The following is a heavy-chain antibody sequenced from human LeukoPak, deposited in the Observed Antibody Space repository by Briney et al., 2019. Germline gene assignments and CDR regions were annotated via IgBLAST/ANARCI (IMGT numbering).Heavy chain of an antibody. D-gene: IGHD3-10*01. CDR1: GYTFTSYG. CDR2: ISAYNGDT. CDR3: ARSLLPHDAFDI. J-gene: IGHJ3*02. Sequence: GASVKVSCKASGYTFTSYGISWVRQAPGQGLEWMGWISAYNGDTNYAQKLQGRVTMTTDTSTSTAYMELRSLRSNDTAVYYCARSLLPHDAFDIWGQGTMVTVSS. V-gene: IGHV1-18*01.